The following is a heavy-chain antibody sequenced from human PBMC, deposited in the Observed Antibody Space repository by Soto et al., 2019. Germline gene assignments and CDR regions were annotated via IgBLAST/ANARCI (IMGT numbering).Heavy chain of an antibody. CDR3: ARGQWSTFVY. CDR1: GDSVSSNNIA. Sequence: PSQTLSLTCAVSGDSVSSNNIAWNRLRQSPWRGLEWLGRTYYRSKWYNEYAVSLRSRITINLDTSKNQFSLQLNSVTPEVTAVLYCARGQWSTFVYWGPGAQVTVS. D-gene: IGHD6-19*01. J-gene: IGHJ4*02. V-gene: IGHV6-1*01. CDR2: TYYRSKWYN.